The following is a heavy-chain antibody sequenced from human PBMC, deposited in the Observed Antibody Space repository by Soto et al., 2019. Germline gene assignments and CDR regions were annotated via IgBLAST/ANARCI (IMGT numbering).Heavy chain of an antibody. D-gene: IGHD2-8*01. J-gene: IGHJ5*02. CDR2: IYPGDSDT. CDR3: ARGYCTTNICDPWFDP. V-gene: IGHV5-51*01. CDR1: GYSFTSYW. Sequence: GESLKISCTGVGYSFTSYWIGWVRQMPGKGLEWMGIIYPGDSDTRYSPSFQGQVTISADKSISTVYLQWSSLKASDTAMYYCARGYCTTNICDPWFDPWGQGXLVTVSS.